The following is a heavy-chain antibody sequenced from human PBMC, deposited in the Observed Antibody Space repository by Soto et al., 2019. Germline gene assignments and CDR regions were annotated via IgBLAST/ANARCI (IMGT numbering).Heavy chain of an antibody. V-gene: IGHV1-69*08. Sequence: QVQLVQSGAEVKKPGSSVKVSCKASGGTFSSYTISWVRQAPGQGLEWMGRIIPILGIANYAQKFQGRVTITADKSTSTAYMELSSLSSEDTAVYYCARDRTGEPIRDWGQGTLVTVSS. D-gene: IGHD3-10*01. CDR2: IIPILGIA. CDR3: ARDRTGEPIRD. J-gene: IGHJ4*02. CDR1: GGTFSSYT.